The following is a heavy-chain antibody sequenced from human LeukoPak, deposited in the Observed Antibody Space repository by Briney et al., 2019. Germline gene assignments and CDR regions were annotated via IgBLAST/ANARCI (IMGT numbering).Heavy chain of an antibody. V-gene: IGHV4-39*01. Sequence: SGTLSLTCTVSGGSLSSSSYYWGWIRQPPGKGLVWIGSIYYSGSTYYNPSLKSRVTISVDTPKNQFSLKLSSVTAADTAVYYCARQLDYDFWSGYPRTGFDPWGQGTLVTVSS. CDR3: ARQLDYDFWSGYPRTGFDP. CDR1: GGSLSSSSYY. J-gene: IGHJ5*02. D-gene: IGHD3-3*01. CDR2: IYYSGST.